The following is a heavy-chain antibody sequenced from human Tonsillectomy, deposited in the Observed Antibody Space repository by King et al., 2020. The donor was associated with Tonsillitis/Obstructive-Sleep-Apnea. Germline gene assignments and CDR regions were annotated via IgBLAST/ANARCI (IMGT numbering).Heavy chain of an antibody. J-gene: IGHJ4*02. V-gene: IGHV3-9*01. CDR2: ISWNSNII. CDR1: GFTFDDYA. Sequence: VQLVQSGGGLVQTGRSLRHSCADSGFTFDDYAMHWVRQAPGKGLEWVSGISWNSNIIGYEDSVKGRFTISRDNAMNSLYLQLNSLRAEDTALYYCAKNRVPYCGGDCYFGGWGQGTLVTVSS. D-gene: IGHD2-21*01. CDR3: AKNRVPYCGGDCYFGG.